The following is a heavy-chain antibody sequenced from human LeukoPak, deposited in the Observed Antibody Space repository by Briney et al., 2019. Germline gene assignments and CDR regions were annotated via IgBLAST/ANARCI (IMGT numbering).Heavy chain of an antibody. CDR1: GFTFSSYG. CDR2: ISYDGSNK. D-gene: IGHD1-26*01. CDR3: AKDLGRYRNNYFDY. V-gene: IGHV3-30*18. J-gene: IGHJ4*02. Sequence: PGGSLRLSCAASGFTFSSYGMHWFRQAPGKGLEWVAVISYDGSNKYYPDSVKGRFTISRDDSKNTLYLQMNSLRAEDTAVYYCAKDLGRYRNNYFDYWGQGTLVTVSS.